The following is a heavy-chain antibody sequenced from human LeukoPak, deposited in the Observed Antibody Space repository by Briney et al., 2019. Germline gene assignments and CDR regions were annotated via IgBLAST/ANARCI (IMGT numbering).Heavy chain of an antibody. CDR3: TRGPREDFVLMEYGVPAEYFLH. CDR2: ISGSGGST. D-gene: IGHD2-8*01. CDR1: GYTFSSYA. V-gene: IGHV3-23*01. Sequence: GSLRLSCAASGYTFSSYAMSWVRQAPGQGLEWVSAISGSGGSTYYADSVKGRFTASRDNSQNTLYLLLNSLRPEDTAMYYCTRGPREDFVLMEYGVPAEYFLHWGQGTLVTVSS. J-gene: IGHJ1*01.